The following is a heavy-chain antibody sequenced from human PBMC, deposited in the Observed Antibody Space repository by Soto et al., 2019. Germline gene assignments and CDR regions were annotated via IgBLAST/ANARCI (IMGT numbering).Heavy chain of an antibody. CDR2: ILYDESDQ. CDR3: AKDGTHLWSKQYYFDS. D-gene: IGHD1-26*01. CDR1: GFTFSDYT. Sequence: QVQLVESGGGVVQPGRSLRLSCSASGFTFSDYTMHWVRQAPGRGLEWVAIILYDESDQYYSDSVKGRFIISRDNSKNTLYLQMHSLTTEDTAVYYCAKDGTHLWSKQYYFDSWGQGALVTVSS. J-gene: IGHJ4*02. V-gene: IGHV3-30*18.